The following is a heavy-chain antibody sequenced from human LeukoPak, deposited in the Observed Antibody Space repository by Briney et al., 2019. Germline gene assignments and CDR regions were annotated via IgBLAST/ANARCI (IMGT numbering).Heavy chain of an antibody. V-gene: IGHV3-7*01. CDR2: IKQDGSEK. CDR3: ARDRSAYYYDSSGYEFDY. Sequence: GGSLRLSCAASGFTFSSYWMSWVRQAPGKGLEWVANIKQDGSEKYYVDSVKGRFTISRDNAKNSLYLQMNSLRAEDTAVYYCARDRSAYYYDSSGYEFDYWGQGTLVTVPS. D-gene: IGHD3-22*01. J-gene: IGHJ4*02. CDR1: GFTFSSYW.